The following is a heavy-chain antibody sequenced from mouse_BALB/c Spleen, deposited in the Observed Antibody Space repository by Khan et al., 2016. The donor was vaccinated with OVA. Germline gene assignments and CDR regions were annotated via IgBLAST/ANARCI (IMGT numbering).Heavy chain of an antibody. Sequence: QVQLKESGPGLVAPSQSLSITCTVSGFSLTDYAVSWIRQPPGKGLEWLGVIWVSGSKYYNSVLKPRLSISKDNSKSQVFLKMNSLQTDDTAMYFCARDPPYYYMDYWGQGTSVTVSS. CDR2: IWVSGSK. CDR3: ARDPPYYYMDY. V-gene: IGHV2-6-5*01. J-gene: IGHJ4*01. CDR1: GFSLTDYA.